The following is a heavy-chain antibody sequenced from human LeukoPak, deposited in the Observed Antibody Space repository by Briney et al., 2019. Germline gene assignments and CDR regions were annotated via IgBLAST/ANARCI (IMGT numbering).Heavy chain of an antibody. CDR2: ISGSGGSA. J-gene: IGHJ1*01. CDR3: ANWYYDFWSGYYREYFQH. D-gene: IGHD3-3*01. Sequence: GGSLRLSCAASGFTFSSYAMSWVRQAPGKGLEWVSAISGSGGSAYYADSVKGRFTISRDNSKNTLYLQMNSLRAEDTAVYYCANWYYDFWSGYYREYFQHWGQGTLVTVSS. CDR1: GFTFSSYA. V-gene: IGHV3-23*01.